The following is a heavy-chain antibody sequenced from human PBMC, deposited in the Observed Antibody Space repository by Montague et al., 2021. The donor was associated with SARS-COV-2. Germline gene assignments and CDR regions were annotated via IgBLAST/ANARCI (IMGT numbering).Heavy chain of an antibody. CDR1: GGSISSGSYY. J-gene: IGHJ5*02. D-gene: IGHD3-10*01. V-gene: IGHV4-39*07. CDR2: IHSSGTT. Sequence: SETRSLTCTVAGGSISSGSYYWGWFRQPPGKGLEWIGNIHSSGTTYYKSRVTISVDTSKNQFSLKLSSVTAADTAVYYCARRNYYGSGSYYNSGFDPWGQGALVTVSS. CDR3: ARRNYYGSGSYYNSGFDP.